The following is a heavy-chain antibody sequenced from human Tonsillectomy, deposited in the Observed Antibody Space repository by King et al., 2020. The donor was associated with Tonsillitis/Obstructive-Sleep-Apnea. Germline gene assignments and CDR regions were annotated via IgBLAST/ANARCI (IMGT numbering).Heavy chain of an antibody. J-gene: IGHJ4*02. CDR2: IKQDGSEK. CDR1: GFTFSSDW. D-gene: IGHD5-18*01. CDR3: ASWVQLWL. V-gene: IGHV3-7*02. Sequence: VQLVESGGGLVQPGGSLRLSCAASGFTFSSDWMSWVRQAPGKGLEWVANIKQDGSEKCYVDSVKGRFTISRDNAKNSLYLQMNSLRAEDTAVYYCASWVQLWLWGQGTLVTVSS.